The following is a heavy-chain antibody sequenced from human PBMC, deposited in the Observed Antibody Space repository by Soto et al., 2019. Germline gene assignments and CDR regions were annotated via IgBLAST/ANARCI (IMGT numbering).Heavy chain of an antibody. CDR1: GGSISSSSYY. Sequence: NPSETLSLTCTVSGGSISSSSYYWGWIRQPPGKGLEWIGSIYYSGSTYYNPSLKSRVTISVDTSKNQFSLKLSSVTAADTAVYYCANKYSSGWFDPWGQGTLVTVSS. CDR2: IYYSGST. V-gene: IGHV4-39*01. CDR3: ANKYSSGWFDP. J-gene: IGHJ5*02. D-gene: IGHD6-19*01.